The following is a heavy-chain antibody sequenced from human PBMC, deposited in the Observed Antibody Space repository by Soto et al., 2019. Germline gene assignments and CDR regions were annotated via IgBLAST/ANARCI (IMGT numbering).Heavy chain of an antibody. CDR2: IGGGNTDR. D-gene: IGHD1-26*01. CDR3: AKDAVSYNGKWDWFDS. J-gene: IGHJ5*01. Sequence: DVQLLESGGGLVQPGGSLPLSCAASRFTFSDYAMNWVRQAPGKGLEWVSSIGGGNTDRYYADSVKGRFIISRDNSKNTMYLQMNSLRDDDTAVYYCAKDAVSYNGKWDWFDSWGQGTLVTVSS. V-gene: IGHV3-23*01. CDR1: RFTFSDYA.